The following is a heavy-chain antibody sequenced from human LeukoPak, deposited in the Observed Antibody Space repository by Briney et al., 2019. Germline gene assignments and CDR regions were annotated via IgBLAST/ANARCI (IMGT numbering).Heavy chain of an antibody. CDR2: ISGYNGNT. CDR1: GYTFTNYG. V-gene: IGHV1-18*04. J-gene: IGHJ6*04. CDR3: ARVETMVRGGYDYYYYGMDV. D-gene: IGHD3-10*01. Sequence: ASVKVSCKASGYTFTNYGISWVRQAPGQGLEWMGWISGYNGNTNYAQEVQGRATMTTDTSTSTAYMELRSLRSDDTAVYYCARVETMVRGGYDYYYYGMDVWGKGTTVTVSA.